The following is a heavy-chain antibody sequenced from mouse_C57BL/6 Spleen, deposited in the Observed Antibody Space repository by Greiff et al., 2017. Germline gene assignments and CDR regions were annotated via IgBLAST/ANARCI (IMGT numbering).Heavy chain of an antibody. CDR3: TREQRWFAY. CDR1: GFTFSSSA. D-gene: IGHD3-1*01. J-gene: IGHJ3*01. V-gene: IGHV5-9-1*02. CDR2: ISSGGDYI. Sequence: EVNVVESGEGLVKPGGSLKLSCAASGFTFSSSAMSWVRQTPEKRLEWVAYISSGGDYIYYADTVKGRFTISRDNARNTLYLQMSSLKSEDTAMYYCTREQRWFAYWGQGTLVTVSA.